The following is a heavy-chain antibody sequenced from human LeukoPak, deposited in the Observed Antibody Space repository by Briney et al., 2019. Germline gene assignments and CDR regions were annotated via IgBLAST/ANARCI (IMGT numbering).Heavy chain of an antibody. CDR2: ISGSGGST. D-gene: IGHD3-10*01. CDR3: AKGSYYGSGSIGYYFDY. Sequence: GGSLRLSCAASGFTFSSYAMSWVRQAPGKGLEWVSAISGSGGSTYYADSVKGRFTISRDNSKNTLYLHMNSLRAEDTAVYYCAKGSYYGSGSIGYYFDYWGQGTLVTVSS. J-gene: IGHJ4*02. CDR1: GFTFSSYA. V-gene: IGHV3-23*01.